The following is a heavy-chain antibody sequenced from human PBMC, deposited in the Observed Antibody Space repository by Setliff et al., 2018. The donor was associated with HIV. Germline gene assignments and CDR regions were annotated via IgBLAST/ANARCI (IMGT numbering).Heavy chain of an antibody. J-gene: IGHJ4*02. CDR1: GFTLSSYW. D-gene: IGHD4-17*01. CDR2: IKEDGSEK. CDR3: ARLSPPDDYGDLGGVDY. V-gene: IGHV3-7*01. Sequence: PGGSLRLSCAASGFTLSSYWMSWVRQAPGKGLEWVANIKEDGSEKYYVDSVRGRFTISRDNAKNSLFLQMNGLRAEDTGFYYCARLSPPDDYGDLGGVDYWGQGTLVTVSS.